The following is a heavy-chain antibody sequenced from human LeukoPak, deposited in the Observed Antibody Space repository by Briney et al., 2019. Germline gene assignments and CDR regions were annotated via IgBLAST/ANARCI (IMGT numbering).Heavy chain of an antibody. CDR1: GFTFTNSY. Sequence: PGGSLRLSCAASGFTFTNSYMTWVRQAPGKGLEWLSYISGSGDDTNYAGSVRGRFTISRDNAKNSLYLQMNSLRAEDTALYYCARMGVLTRPLGFYYYYYMDVWGKGTTVTVSS. J-gene: IGHJ6*03. CDR2: ISGSGDDT. D-gene: IGHD2-8*01. CDR3: ARMGVLTRPLGFYYYYYMDV. V-gene: IGHV3-11*03.